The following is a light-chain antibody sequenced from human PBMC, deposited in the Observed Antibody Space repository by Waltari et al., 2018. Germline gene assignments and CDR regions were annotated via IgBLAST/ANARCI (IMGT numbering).Light chain of an antibody. Sequence: QSVLTQPPSASGTPGQTVSISCSGSTSNIGQNYVYWYQQFPGTAPRLLIYRNDPLPSGVPDRFSGSKSGTSASLAISGLRSEDEADYYCATWDDSLSGQVFGGGTELTVL. V-gene: IGLV1-47*01. CDR3: ATWDDSLSGQV. J-gene: IGLJ3*02. CDR2: RND. CDR1: TSNIGQNY.